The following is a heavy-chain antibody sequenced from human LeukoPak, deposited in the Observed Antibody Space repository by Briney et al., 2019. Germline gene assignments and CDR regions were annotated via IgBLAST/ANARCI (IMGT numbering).Heavy chain of an antibody. J-gene: IGHJ4*02. Sequence: GGSLRLSCAASGFTFRSFGMHFVRQAPGKGLEWVAFIRFDGSNQYYTDSVKGRFTISRDNSNNTLFLQMNNLRGDDTAVYLCAKGYGESHFDSWGPGTLVTVSS. CDR2: IRFDGSNQ. D-gene: IGHD5-18*01. CDR3: AKGYGESHFDS. V-gene: IGHV3-30*02. CDR1: GFTFRSFG.